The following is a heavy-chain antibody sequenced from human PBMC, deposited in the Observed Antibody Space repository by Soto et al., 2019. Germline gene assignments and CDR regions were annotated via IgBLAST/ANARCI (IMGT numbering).Heavy chain of an antibody. Sequence: PSETLSLTCTVSGGSISSGDYFWSWIRQPPGKGLEWIGYIYYSGSTYYNPSLKSRVTISVDTSKNQFSLKLSSVTAADTAVYCCNYYDSSGYSPNFDYWGQGTLVTVSS. CDR2: IYYSGST. CDR3: NYYDSSGYSPNFDY. D-gene: IGHD3-22*01. J-gene: IGHJ4*02. CDR1: GGSISSGDYF. V-gene: IGHV4-30-4*01.